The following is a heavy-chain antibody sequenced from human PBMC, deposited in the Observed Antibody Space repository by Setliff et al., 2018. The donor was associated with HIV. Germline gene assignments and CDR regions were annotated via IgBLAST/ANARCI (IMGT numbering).Heavy chain of an antibody. CDR1: EYTFVDYY. Sequence: PGASVKVSCKASEYTFVDYYMHWVQQAPGKGLEWMGRVDPDDGETIYAEKFQDGLTITADASTDTTYMELSSLRSEDTAVYYCVIVPLYENVHDNIWGSYRPLDYWGQGTLVTVSS. V-gene: IGHV1-69-2*01. CDR2: VDPDDGET. J-gene: IGHJ4*02. CDR3: VIVPLYENVHDNIWGSYRPLDY. D-gene: IGHD3-16*02.